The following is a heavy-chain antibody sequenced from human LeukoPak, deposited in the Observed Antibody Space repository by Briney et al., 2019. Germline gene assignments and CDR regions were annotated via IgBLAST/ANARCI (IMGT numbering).Heavy chain of an antibody. D-gene: IGHD3-10*01. Sequence: SVRVSCKASGGTFSSYAISWVRQAPGQGLEWMGRIIPILGIANYAKKFQGRVTITADKSTSTAYMELSSLRSEDTAVYYCARDSDYGSGTIWGQGTLVTVSS. V-gene: IGHV1-69*04. CDR2: IIPILGIA. CDR3: ARDSDYGSGTI. J-gene: IGHJ4*02. CDR1: GGTFSSYA.